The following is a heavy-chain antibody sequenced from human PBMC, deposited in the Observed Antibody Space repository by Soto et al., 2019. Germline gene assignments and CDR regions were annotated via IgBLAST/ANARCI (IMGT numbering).Heavy chain of an antibody. CDR1: GFTFISYG. Sequence: GGSLRLSCAASGFTFISYGMHWVRPAPGKGLEWVAVISYDGSNKYYADSVKGRFTISRDNSKNTLYLQMNSLRAEDTGVYYCAKGGSSTSCCTFDYWGQGTLVTVSS. D-gene: IGHD2-2*01. CDR2: ISYDGSNK. V-gene: IGHV3-30*18. CDR3: AKGGSSTSCCTFDY. J-gene: IGHJ4*02.